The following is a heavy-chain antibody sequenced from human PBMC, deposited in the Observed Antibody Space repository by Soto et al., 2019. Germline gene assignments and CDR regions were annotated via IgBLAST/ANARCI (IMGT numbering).Heavy chain of an antibody. Sequence: SETLSLTCTVSGGSISSYYWSWIRQPPGKGLEWIGYIYYSGSTNYNPSLKSRVTISVDTSKNQFSLKLSSVTAADTAVYYCARVLIAAAGTNFDYWGQGTLVTVSS. V-gene: IGHV4-59*01. CDR2: IYYSGST. CDR1: GGSISSYY. D-gene: IGHD6-13*01. CDR3: ARVLIAAAGTNFDY. J-gene: IGHJ4*02.